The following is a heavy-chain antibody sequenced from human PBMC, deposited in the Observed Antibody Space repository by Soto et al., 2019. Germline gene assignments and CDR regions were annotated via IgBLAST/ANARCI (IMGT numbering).Heavy chain of an antibody. V-gene: IGHV3-53*01. CDR2: IYSGGST. D-gene: IGHD3-3*01. CDR1: GFTVSSNY. CDR3: ARSKYYDFWSGYYHWFDP. J-gene: IGHJ5*02. Sequence: GGSLRLSCAASGFTVSSNYMSWVRQAPGKGLEWVSVIYSGGSTYYADSVKGRFTISRDNSKNTLYLQMNSLRAEDTAVCYCARSKYYDFWSGYYHWFDPWGQGTLVTVSS.